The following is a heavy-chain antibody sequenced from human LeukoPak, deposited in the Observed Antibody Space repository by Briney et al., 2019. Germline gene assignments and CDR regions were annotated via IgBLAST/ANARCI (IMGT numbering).Heavy chain of an antibody. CDR2: INTNTGNP. CDR3: ARDPTTYYDSSGYYYWQNWFDP. D-gene: IGHD3-22*01. J-gene: IGHJ5*02. Sequence: GASVKVSCKASGYTFTSYAMNWVRQAPGRGLEWMGWINTNTGNPTYAQGFTGRFVFSLDTSVSTAYLQISSLKAEDTAVYYCARDPTTYYDSSGYYYWQNWFDPWGQGTLVTVSS. CDR1: GYTFTSYA. V-gene: IGHV7-4-1*02.